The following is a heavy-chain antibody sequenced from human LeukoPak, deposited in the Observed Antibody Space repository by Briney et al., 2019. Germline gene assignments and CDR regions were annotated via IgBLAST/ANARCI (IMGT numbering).Heavy chain of an antibody. Sequence: GGSLRLSCAASGFTFSTFWMSWVRQAPGKGLEWVANIKQDGSETYCVDSVKGRFTISRDNAKNSLYLQMNSLRAEDTAIYYCARPTEETAMVTDEPFDYWGQGTLVTASP. D-gene: IGHD5-18*01. CDR1: GFTFSTFW. CDR2: IKQDGSET. V-gene: IGHV3-7*01. J-gene: IGHJ4*02. CDR3: ARPTEETAMVTDEPFDY.